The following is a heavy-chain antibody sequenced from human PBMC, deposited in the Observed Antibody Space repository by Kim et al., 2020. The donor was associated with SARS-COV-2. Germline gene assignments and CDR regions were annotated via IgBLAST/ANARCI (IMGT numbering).Heavy chain of an antibody. Sequence: GGSLRLSCAASGFTVSSNYMSWVRQAPGKGLEWVSVIYSGGSTYYADSVKGRFTISRHNSKNTLYLQMNSLRAEDTAVYYCARTIVGATGGDWYFDLWGRGTLVTVSS. V-gene: IGHV3-53*04. CDR3: ARTIVGATGGDWYFDL. D-gene: IGHD1-26*01. CDR2: IYSGGST. CDR1: GFTVSSNY. J-gene: IGHJ2*01.